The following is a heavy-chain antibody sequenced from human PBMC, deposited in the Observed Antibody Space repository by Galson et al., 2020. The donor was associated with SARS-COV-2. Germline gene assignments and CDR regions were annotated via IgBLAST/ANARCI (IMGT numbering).Heavy chain of an antibody. V-gene: IGHV3-74*01. CDR1: GFTFSDFW. CDR3: VRGAGYNWYYSYYMDI. Sequence: GESLKISCAASGFTFSDFWMHWVRQAPGKWLVWVSDVNNDGSRSTYVDSVRGRFTISRDNAKNTLYLQMNSLRAEDTAVYFCVRGAGYNWYYSYYMDIWGKGTAVTVSS. CDR2: VNNDGSRS. J-gene: IGHJ6*03. D-gene: IGHD1-20*01.